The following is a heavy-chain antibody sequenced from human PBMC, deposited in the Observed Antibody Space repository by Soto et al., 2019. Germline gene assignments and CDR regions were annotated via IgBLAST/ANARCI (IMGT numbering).Heavy chain of an antibody. CDR3: AKDIRGLRGAYYFDN. V-gene: IGHV3-23*01. D-gene: IGHD3-10*01. CDR2: ISGSGSIT. CDR1: GFSFSSYA. Sequence: GGSLRLSCAASGFSFSSYAMTWVRQAPGKGLEWVSAISGSGSITYYADSVKGRFTISRDNSKNTLDLQMNSLRAEDTAVYYCAKDIRGLRGAYYFDNWCQGILDTVSS. J-gene: IGHJ4*02.